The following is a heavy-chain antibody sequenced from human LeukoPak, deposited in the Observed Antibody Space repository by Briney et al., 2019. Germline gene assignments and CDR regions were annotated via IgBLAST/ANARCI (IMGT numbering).Heavy chain of an antibody. V-gene: IGHV3-23*01. J-gene: IGHJ4*02. CDR3: AKSLGYDFWSGYVAY. D-gene: IGHD3-3*01. Sequence: GGSLRLSCAASGFTFSSYAMSWVRQAPGKGLEWVSAISGSGGSTYYADSVKGRFTISRDNSKNTLYLQMNSLRAEDTAVYYCAKSLGYDFWSGYVAYWGQGTLVTVSS. CDR1: GFTFSSYA. CDR2: ISGSGGST.